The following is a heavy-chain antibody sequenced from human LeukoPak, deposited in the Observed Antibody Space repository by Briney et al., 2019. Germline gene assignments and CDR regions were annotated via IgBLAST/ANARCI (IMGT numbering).Heavy chain of an antibody. J-gene: IGHJ4*02. D-gene: IGHD1-26*01. CDR2: IYSGGST. V-gene: IGHV3-66*04. Sequence: PGGSLRLSCAVSGFTVTNYMSWVRRAPGEGLEWVSVIYSGGSTYYAESVKGRFTASRDNSKNTVYLQMNSLRVEDTAVYYCARLLFGGSYSTDYWGQGTLVTVSS. CDR1: GFTVTNY. CDR3: ARLLFGGSYSTDY.